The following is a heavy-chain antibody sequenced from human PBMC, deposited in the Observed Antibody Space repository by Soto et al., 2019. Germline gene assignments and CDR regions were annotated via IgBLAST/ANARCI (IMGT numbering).Heavy chain of an antibody. CDR3: SKWSGFGDA. CDR1: RFTFSSYS. V-gene: IGHV3-23*01. CDR2: ISDSGGNT. Sequence: EVQLTESGGGLVQPGGSLRLSCAASRFTFSSYSMTWVRQAPGKGLEWVSGISDSGGNTWYADSVKGRFTISRDNSKNTLFLQMNSLRAEDTAVYFCSKWSGFGDAWGQGTLVTVSS. J-gene: IGHJ5*02. D-gene: IGHD3-10*01.